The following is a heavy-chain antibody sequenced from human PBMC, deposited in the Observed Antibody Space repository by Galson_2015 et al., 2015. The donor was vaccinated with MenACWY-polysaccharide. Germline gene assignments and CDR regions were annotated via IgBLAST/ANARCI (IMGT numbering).Heavy chain of an antibody. Sequence: SETLSLTCTVSGGSMANLYWSWLRQSPGRGLEWIGFIYFSGSTTYNPSFASRIIISVDTSNNQFSLRLSSVTAADTAVYYCACIGGAYPRVALDVWGQGTVVTVSS. CDR2: IYFSGST. J-gene: IGHJ3*01. V-gene: IGHV4-59*11. CDR3: ACIGGAYPRVALDV. D-gene: IGHD1-26*01. CDR1: GGSMANLY.